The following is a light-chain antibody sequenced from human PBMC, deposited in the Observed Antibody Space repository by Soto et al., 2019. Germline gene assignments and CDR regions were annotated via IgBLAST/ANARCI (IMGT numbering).Light chain of an antibody. V-gene: IGKV1-5*01. Sequence: DIQVTQSPPTLSASVGDRVTITCRASQTISTWMAWYQQKPGKAPKLLVYGASTLQSGVASRFSGSGSGTEFTLIISGLQPDDSATYYCQQYTNTNNPWMVGQGTKVDIK. CDR1: QTISTW. CDR3: QQYTNTNNPWM. CDR2: GAS. J-gene: IGKJ2*01.